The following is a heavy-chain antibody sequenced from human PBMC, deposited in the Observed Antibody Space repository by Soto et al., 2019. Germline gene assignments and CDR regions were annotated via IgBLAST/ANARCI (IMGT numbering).Heavy chain of an antibody. Sequence: CISKNPGKGLEWIGIIYYSGSTYYNPSLKSRVTISVDTSKNQFSLKLSSVTAADTAVYYCASQQLVHYYSGLDVRGQGTTVTGSS. CDR3: ASQQLVHYYSGLDV. CDR2: IYYSGST. V-gene: IGHV4-39*01. D-gene: IGHD6-13*01. J-gene: IGHJ6*02.